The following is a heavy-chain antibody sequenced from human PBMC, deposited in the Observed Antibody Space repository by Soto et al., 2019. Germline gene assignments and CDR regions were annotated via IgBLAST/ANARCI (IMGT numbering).Heavy chain of an antibody. Sequence: SETLSLTCTVSGGSISSYQWSWIRQPAGKGLEWIGRIYTSGSTNYNPSLKSRVTMSVDTSKKQFSLKLSSVTAADTAVYYCAGDGSWSSGKDVWGQGTTVTVSS. CDR3: AGDGSWSSGKDV. D-gene: IGHD6-13*01. CDR2: IYTSGST. J-gene: IGHJ6*02. V-gene: IGHV4-4*07. CDR1: GGSISSYQ.